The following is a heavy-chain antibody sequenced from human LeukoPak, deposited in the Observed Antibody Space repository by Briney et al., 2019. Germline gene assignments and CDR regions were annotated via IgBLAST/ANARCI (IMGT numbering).Heavy chain of an antibody. CDR1: GFTFSNYA. J-gene: IGHJ4*02. CDR3: AKEMESSTWYIDY. D-gene: IGHD6-13*01. Sequence: GGPLRLSCAASGFTFSNYAMNWVGQAPGKGLEWVSAISASGGSRFYTDSVKGRFTISRDNSKNTLFLLMNSLRVEDTAVYYCAKEMESSTWYIDYWGQGTLVSVSS. CDR2: ISASGGSR. V-gene: IGHV3-23*01.